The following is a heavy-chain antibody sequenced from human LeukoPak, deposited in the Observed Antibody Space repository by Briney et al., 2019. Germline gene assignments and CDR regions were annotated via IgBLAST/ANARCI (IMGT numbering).Heavy chain of an antibody. J-gene: IGHJ4*02. Sequence: GGSLRLSCAASGFTFSSYAMHWVRQAPGKGLEWVAVISYDGSNKYYADSVKGRFTISRDNSKNTLYLQMNSLRAEDTAVYYCARSQSSSLIDYWGQGTLVTVSS. CDR1: GFTFSSYA. CDR3: ARSQSSSLIDY. D-gene: IGHD6-13*01. CDR2: ISYDGSNK. V-gene: IGHV3-30-3*01.